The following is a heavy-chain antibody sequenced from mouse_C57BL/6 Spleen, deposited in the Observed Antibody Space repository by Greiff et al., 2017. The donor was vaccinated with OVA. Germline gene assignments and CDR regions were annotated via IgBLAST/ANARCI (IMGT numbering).Heavy chain of an antibody. V-gene: IGHV1-26*01. CDR3: ARYPITTVYYFDY. CDR2: INPNNGGT. CDR1: GYTFTDYY. D-gene: IGHD1-1*01. Sequence: EVQLQQSGPELVKPGASVKISCKASGYTFTDYYMNWVKQSHGKSLEWIGDINPNNGGTSYNQKFKGKATLTVDKSSSTAYMELRSLTSEDSAVYYCARYPITTVYYFDYWGQGTTLTVSS. J-gene: IGHJ2*01.